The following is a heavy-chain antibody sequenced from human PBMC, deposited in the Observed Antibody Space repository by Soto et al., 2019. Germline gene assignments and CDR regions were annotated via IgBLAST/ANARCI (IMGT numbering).Heavy chain of an antibody. J-gene: IGHJ5*01. Sequence: ASVKVSCKASGFTFTGYLIHWVRQAPGQGLEWMGWINPKSGTTDYAQKFQGRVAMTRDTSINTAYMEVSRLTSDDTAVYFCAREEKISDWLDTGGHGTLVTV. V-gene: IGHV1-2*02. CDR3: AREEKISDWLDT. CDR1: GFTFTGYL. CDR2: INPKSGTT.